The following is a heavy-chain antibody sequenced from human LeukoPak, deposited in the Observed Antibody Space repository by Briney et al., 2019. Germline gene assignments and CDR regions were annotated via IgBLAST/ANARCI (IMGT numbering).Heavy chain of an antibody. CDR1: GFTFSRYS. J-gene: IGHJ4*02. CDR2: IFGDASAT. D-gene: IGHD3-9*01. CDR3: AKDLTPDGVWDFDS. Sequence: PGGSLRLSCVASGFTFSRYSMSWVRRAPGKGLEWVSGIFGDASATMYTDSVKGRFTISRDNSRNILYMQMNSLRVEDTAVYYCAKDLTPDGVWDFDSWGQGTLTTVSS. V-gene: IGHV3-23*01.